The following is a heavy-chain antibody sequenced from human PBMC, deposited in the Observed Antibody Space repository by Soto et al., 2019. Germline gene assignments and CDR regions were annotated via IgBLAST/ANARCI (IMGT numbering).Heavy chain of an antibody. D-gene: IGHD2-2*02. J-gene: IGHJ6*02. V-gene: IGHV1-69*01. CDR2: IIPIFGTA. CDR1: GGTFSSYA. Sequence: QVQLVQSGAEVQKPGSSVKVSCKASGGTFSSYAISWVRQAPGQGLEWMGGIIPIFGTANYAQKFQGRVTITADEYTSTAYMELSSLRSEDTAVYYCARVSGYCSSTSCYRYYYYYGMDVWGQGTTVTVSS. CDR3: ARVSGYCSSTSCYRYYYYYGMDV.